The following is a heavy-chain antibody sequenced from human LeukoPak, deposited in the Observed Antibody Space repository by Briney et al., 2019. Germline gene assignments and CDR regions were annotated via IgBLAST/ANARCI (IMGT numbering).Heavy chain of an antibody. Sequence: KPSETLSLTCTVSGGSVSSGSYYWSWIRQPPGKGLEWIGYIYYSGSTNYNPSLKSRVTISVDTSKNQFSLKLSSVTAADTAVYYCARDNWSGYYDSSGYHDYYYGMDVWGQGTTVTVSS. CDR1: GGSVSSGSYY. CDR3: ARDNWSGYYDSSGYHDYYYGMDV. D-gene: IGHD3-22*01. CDR2: IYYSGST. V-gene: IGHV4-61*01. J-gene: IGHJ6*02.